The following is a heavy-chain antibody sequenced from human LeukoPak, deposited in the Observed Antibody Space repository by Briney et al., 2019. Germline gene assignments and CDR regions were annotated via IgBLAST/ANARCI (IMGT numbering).Heavy chain of an antibody. Sequence: SETLSLTCAVYGGSFSGYYWSWIRQPPGKGLEWIGEINHSGSTNYNPSLKSRVTISVDTSKNQFSLKLSSVTAADTAVYYCARHFGNGDYVDCWGQGTLVTVSS. J-gene: IGHJ4*02. V-gene: IGHV4-34*01. CDR2: INHSGST. CDR3: ARHFGNGDYVDC. CDR1: GGSFSGYY. D-gene: IGHD3-3*01.